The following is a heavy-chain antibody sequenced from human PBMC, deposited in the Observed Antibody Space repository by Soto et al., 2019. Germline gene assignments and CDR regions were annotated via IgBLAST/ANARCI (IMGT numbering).Heavy chain of an antibody. CDR1: GFTFNTYA. CDR3: AKTYGFTYGYIDY. Sequence: GGSLRLSCAASGFTFNTYAMTWVRQAPGKGLEWVAVLSGRGGNIYYAESVRGRFTISRDNSKNTLYLQMNSLRAEDTAIYYCAKTYGFTYGYIDYWGQGTRVTVSS. J-gene: IGHJ4*02. V-gene: IGHV3-23*01. D-gene: IGHD5-18*01. CDR2: LSGRGGNI.